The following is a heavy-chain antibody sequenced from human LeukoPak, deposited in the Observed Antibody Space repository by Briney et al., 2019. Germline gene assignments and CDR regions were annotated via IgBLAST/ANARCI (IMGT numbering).Heavy chain of an antibody. V-gene: IGHV3-49*03. CDR1: GFTFANYV. J-gene: IGHJ4*02. D-gene: IGHD1-1*01. CDR2: IRSNAYGGTT. CDR3: TRDLPPPGKRTYNPSFFDY. Sequence: GRSLRLSCSASGFTFANYVMSWFRQAPGKGLEWVGFIRSNAYGGTTEYAASVNGRFTISRDDSKSTAYLQMNSLETEDTAGYYCTRDLPPPGKRTYNPSFFDYWGQGTLVTVSS.